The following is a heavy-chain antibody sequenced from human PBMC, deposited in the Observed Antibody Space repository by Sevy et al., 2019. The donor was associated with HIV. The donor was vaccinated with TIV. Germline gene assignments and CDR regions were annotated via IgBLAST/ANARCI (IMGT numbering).Heavy chain of an antibody. CDR1: GFTFSKYS. CDR3: AREGGTKPHDY. V-gene: IGHV3-23*01. CDR2: FSFGCGRI. D-gene: IGHD2-8*01. Sequence: GGSLRLSCEASGFTFSKYSMSWVRQAPGKGLEWVSTFSFGCGRINYADSVKGRFTISRDDSKNTLYLQMNSLRAEDTAVYYWAREGGTKPHDYWGQGTLVTVSS. J-gene: IGHJ4*02.